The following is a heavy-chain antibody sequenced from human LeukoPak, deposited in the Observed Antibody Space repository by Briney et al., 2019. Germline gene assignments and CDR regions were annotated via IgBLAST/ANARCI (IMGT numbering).Heavy chain of an antibody. D-gene: IGHD3-16*01. CDR1: GYTFTSNY. J-gene: IGHJ4*02. CDR2: ISIYNDNT. V-gene: IGHV1-18*04. Sequence: ASVKVSCKASGYTFTSNYIHWVRQAPGQGLEWMGWISIYNDNTNYAQKLQGRVTMTTDTSTSTAYMELRSLRSDDTAVYYCARDATFSWTFGGVISDYWGQGTLVTVSS. CDR3: ARDATFSWTFGGVISDY.